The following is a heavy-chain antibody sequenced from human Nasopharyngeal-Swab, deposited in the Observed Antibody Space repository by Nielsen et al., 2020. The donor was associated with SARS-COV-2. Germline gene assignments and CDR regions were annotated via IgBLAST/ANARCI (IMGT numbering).Heavy chain of an antibody. D-gene: IGHD3-3*01. CDR3: ARDIFLEWNYMDV. CDR1: GGTFSCYA. V-gene: IGHV1-69*01. Sequence: SQKASCKASGGTFSCYAISWVRQAPGQGLEWMGGIIPIFGTANYAQKFQGRVTITADESTSTAYMELSSLRSEDTAVYYCARDIFLEWNYMDVWGKGTTVTVSS. J-gene: IGHJ6*03. CDR2: IIPIFGTA.